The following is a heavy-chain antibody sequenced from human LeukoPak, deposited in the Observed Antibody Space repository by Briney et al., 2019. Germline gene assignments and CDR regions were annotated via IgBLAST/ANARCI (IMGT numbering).Heavy chain of an antibody. CDR1: GYTFSGYY. CDR2: INPNTGGT. J-gene: IGHJ4*02. CDR3: ARGIVNYYDSSGYYFSPMDY. Sequence: ASVKVSCKASGYTFSGYYIHWVRQAPGQGLEWMGRINPNTGGTKYAQRFQDRVTMTRDTSISTAYMELSRLRSDDTAVYYCARGIVNYYDSSGYYFSPMDYWGQGTLVTVSS. D-gene: IGHD3-22*01. V-gene: IGHV1-2*02.